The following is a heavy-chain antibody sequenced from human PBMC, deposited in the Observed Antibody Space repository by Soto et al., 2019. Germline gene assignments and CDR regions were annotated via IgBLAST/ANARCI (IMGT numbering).Heavy chain of an antibody. J-gene: IGHJ4*02. CDR2: IYWNDDK. CDR1: GFSLSTRGVG. Sequence: SGPTLVNPTQTLTLTCSFSGFSLSTRGVGVGWIRQSPGKALEWLAVIYWNDDKRYRPSLKSRLTITKDTSKNQVVLTMTEMDPVDTATYYCARSQGLWDPFAYWGQGTLVTVSS. CDR3: ARSQGLWDPFAY. D-gene: IGHD2-21*01. V-gene: IGHV2-5*01.